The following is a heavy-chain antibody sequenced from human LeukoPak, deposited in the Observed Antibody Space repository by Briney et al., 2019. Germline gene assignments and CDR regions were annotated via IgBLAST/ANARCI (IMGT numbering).Heavy chain of an antibody. Sequence: GGSLRLSCAASGFTFSSHSMNWVRQAPGKGLEWVSSISGSSSYIYYADSVKGRFTISRDNAKNSLYLQMNSLRAEDTAVYYCARSARGYSYGNSYYGMDVWGQGTTVTVSS. CDR2: ISGSSSYI. CDR3: ARSARGYSYGNSYYGMDV. D-gene: IGHD5-18*01. J-gene: IGHJ6*02. V-gene: IGHV3-21*01. CDR1: GFTFSSHS.